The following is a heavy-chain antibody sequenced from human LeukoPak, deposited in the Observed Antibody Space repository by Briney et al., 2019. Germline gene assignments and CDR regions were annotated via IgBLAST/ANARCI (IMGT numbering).Heavy chain of an antibody. V-gene: IGHV4-39*07. CDR1: GGSISSSSYY. CDR2: IYYSRST. J-gene: IGHJ4*02. Sequence: SETLSLTCTVSGGSISSSSYYWGWIRQPPGKGLEWIGSIYYSRSTYYNPSLKSRVTISVDTSKNQFSLKLSSVTAADTAVYYCARDTIAAAGTGYFDYWGQGTLVTVSS. CDR3: ARDTIAAAGTGYFDY. D-gene: IGHD6-13*01.